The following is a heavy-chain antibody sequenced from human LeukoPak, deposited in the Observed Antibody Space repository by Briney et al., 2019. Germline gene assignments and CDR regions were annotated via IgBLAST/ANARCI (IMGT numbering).Heavy chain of an antibody. Sequence: PGGSLRLSCAASGFTFTTYAMSWVRQAPRKGLEWVSSVSKSDGTTYYADSVKGRLTISRDNSKNTLHLQMNGLRAEDTAVYYCARGSYGMDVWGQGTTVTVSS. J-gene: IGHJ6*02. V-gene: IGHV3-23*01. CDR3: ARGSYGMDV. CDR1: GFTFTTYA. CDR2: VSKSDGTT.